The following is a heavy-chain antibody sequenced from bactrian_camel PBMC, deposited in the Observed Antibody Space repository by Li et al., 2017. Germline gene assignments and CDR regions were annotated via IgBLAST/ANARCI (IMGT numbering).Heavy chain of an antibody. Sequence: VQLVESGGGLVRPGGSLRLSCAGSGFIFSAHYMTWVRQAPGKGLEWVGSIYSDGSKTDYADSVKGRFTISRDNNKNTLYLQLNSLRTEDAAMYFCTQGIYYAPIGDIHRHQRGQGTQVTVS. CDR1: GFIFSAHY. D-gene: IGHD1*01. V-gene: IGHV3-2*01. CDR2: IYSDGSKT. CDR3: TQGIYYAPIGDIHRHQ. J-gene: IGHJ4*01.